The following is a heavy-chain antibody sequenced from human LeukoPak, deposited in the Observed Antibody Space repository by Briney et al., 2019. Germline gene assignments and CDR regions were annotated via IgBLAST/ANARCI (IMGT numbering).Heavy chain of an antibody. CDR2: ISWNSGSI. Sequence: KSGGSLRLSCAASGFTFDDYAMHWVRQAPGKGLEWVSGISWNSGSIGYADSVKGRFTISRDNAKNSLYLQMNSLRAEDTALYYCAKQYYDSSGPFDYWGQGTLVTVSS. J-gene: IGHJ4*02. V-gene: IGHV3-9*01. CDR3: AKQYYDSSGPFDY. D-gene: IGHD3-22*01. CDR1: GFTFDDYA.